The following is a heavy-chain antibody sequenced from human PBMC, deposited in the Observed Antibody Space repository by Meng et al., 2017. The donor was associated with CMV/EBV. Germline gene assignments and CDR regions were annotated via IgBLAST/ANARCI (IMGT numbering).Heavy chain of an antibody. V-gene: IGHV1-18*01. CDR2: ISAYNGNT. CDR1: GYTFTSYG. J-gene: IGHJ6*02. Sequence: ASVKVSCKASGYTFTSYGISWVRQAPGQGLEGMGWISAYNGNTNYAQNLQGRVTMTTDTSTSTAYMELRSLRSDDTAVYYCERDGGQWPGGSHYYYYYGMDVWGQGTTVTVSS. CDR3: ERDGGQWPGGSHYYYYYGMDV. D-gene: IGHD6-19*01.